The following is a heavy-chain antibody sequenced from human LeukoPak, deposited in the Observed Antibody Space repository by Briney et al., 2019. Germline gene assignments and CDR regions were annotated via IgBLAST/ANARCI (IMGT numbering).Heavy chain of an antibody. Sequence: GGPRRFSWAPPESTSISNWRHWVRQAPGKGLLWFSRINSDGSSTSYADSVKGRFTISRDNAKNTLYLQMNSLRAEDTAVYYCAREGRRGYSYGLDYWGQGTLVTVSS. CDR3: AREGRRGYSYGLDY. V-gene: IGHV3-74*01. J-gene: IGHJ4*02. CDR2: INSDGSST. D-gene: IGHD5-18*01. CDR1: ESTSISNW.